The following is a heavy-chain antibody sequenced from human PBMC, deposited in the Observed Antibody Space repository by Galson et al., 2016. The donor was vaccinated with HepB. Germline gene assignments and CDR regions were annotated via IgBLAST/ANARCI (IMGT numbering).Heavy chain of an antibody. CDR1: GFSLLTNGVG. V-gene: IGHV2-5*02. CDR2: IYWDDDQ. J-gene: IGHJ4*02. CDR3: ARLTGRGRDSRSNLFLFDY. D-gene: IGHD2-2*01. Sequence: PALVKPTQTLTLACTFSGFSLLTNGVGVGWIRQTPGQALEWLALIYWDDDQRYSPSLRSRLTITKDTRKNQVVLTMTDIDPVDACTFYSARLTGRGRDSRSNLFLFDYWSQGIRVTASS.